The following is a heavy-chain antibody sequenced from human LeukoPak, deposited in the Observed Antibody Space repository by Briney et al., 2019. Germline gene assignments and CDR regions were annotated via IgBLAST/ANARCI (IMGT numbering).Heavy chain of an antibody. J-gene: IGHJ6*03. CDR3: ARDFSSSSTVYYYYYMDV. CDR1: GGSIISSSYY. CDR2: ISYSGST. Sequence: SETLSLTCTVSGGSIISSSYYWGWIRQSLGKGLEWIGSISYSGSTYYNPSLKSRVTISVDTSKNQFSLKLTSVTAADTAIYYCARDFSSSSTVYYYYYMDVWGKGTTVTVSS. V-gene: IGHV4-39*07. D-gene: IGHD6-6*01.